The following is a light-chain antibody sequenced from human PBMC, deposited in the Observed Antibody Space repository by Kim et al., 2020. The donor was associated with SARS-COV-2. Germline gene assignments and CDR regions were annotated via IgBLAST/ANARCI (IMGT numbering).Light chain of an antibody. CDR1: SLRSVY. Sequence: VALGQTVRNKSRGDSLRSVYATWYQQKRGQAPIVVIYGKNNRPSGIPDRFSGSSSGDTASLTITGTQAGDEADYYCNSRGSNDNVLFGGGTQLTVL. V-gene: IGLV3-19*01. CDR2: GKN. CDR3: NSRGSNDNVL. J-gene: IGLJ2*01.